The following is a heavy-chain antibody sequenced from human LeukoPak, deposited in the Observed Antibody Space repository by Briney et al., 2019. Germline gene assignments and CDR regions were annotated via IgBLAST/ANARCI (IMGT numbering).Heavy chain of an antibody. Sequence: ASVKVSCKASGYTFTSYDINWVRQATGQGLEWMGWMNPNSGNTGYAQKFQGRVTMTRNTSISTAYMVLSSLRSEDTAVYYCARGGVITFGGAIDYWGQGTLVTVSS. D-gene: IGHD3-16*01. CDR3: ARGGVITFGGAIDY. CDR2: MNPNSGNT. V-gene: IGHV1-8*01. CDR1: GYTFTSYD. J-gene: IGHJ4*02.